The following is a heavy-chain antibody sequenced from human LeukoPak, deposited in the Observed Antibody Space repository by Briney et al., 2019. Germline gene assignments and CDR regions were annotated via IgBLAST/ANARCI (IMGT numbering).Heavy chain of an antibody. Sequence: GASVKVSCKASDYTFSSYGIHWVRQAPGQGPEWMGWISAYNGNRDYALKFQGRVTMATDTSTNTAQMELRSPRSDDTAVYYCARGPSHYFGAGSAPKDFDYWGQGTLVIVSS. V-gene: IGHV1-18*01. D-gene: IGHD3-10*01. CDR1: DYTFSSYG. CDR3: ARGPSHYFGAGSAPKDFDY. J-gene: IGHJ4*02. CDR2: ISAYNGNR.